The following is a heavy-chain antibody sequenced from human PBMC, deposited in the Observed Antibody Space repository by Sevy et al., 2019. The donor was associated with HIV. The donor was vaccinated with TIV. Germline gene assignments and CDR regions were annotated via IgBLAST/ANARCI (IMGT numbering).Heavy chain of an antibody. CDR3: AKGYCSGGSCPRDYYYYGMDV. V-gene: IGHV3-23*01. J-gene: IGHJ6*02. D-gene: IGHD2-15*01. Sequence: GGSLRLSCAASEFTFSSYAMSWVRQAPGKGLEWVSSVSGSGRYTYYANSVEGRFTISRDNSKNSVYVQRNSLRAEDTAVYFCAKGYCSGGSCPRDYYYYGMDVWGQGTTVTVSS. CDR1: EFTFSSYA. CDR2: VSGSGRYT.